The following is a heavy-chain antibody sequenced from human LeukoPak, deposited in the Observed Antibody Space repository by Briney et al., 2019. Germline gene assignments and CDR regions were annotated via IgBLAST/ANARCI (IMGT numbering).Heavy chain of an antibody. J-gene: IGHJ4*02. Sequence: SETLSLTCTVSGGSISSTTYYWGWIRQPPGKGLEWVGSIFYSGGTYYNPSLKSRVTISVDTSKNQFSLKLSSVTAADTAVYYCARRLPYSSGWDFDYWGQGTLVTVSS. V-gene: IGHV4-39*01. CDR1: GGSISSTTYY. CDR3: ARRLPYSSGWDFDY. CDR2: IFYSGGT. D-gene: IGHD6-19*01.